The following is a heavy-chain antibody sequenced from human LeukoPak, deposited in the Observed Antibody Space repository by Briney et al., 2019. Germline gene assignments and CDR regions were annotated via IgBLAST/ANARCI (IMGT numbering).Heavy chain of an antibody. CDR2: IYNSGYT. V-gene: IGHV4-59*12. J-gene: IGHJ4*02. D-gene: IGHD3-10*01. CDR3: ASTSGID. CDR1: GVSISTYY. Sequence: SETLSLTCTVSGVSISTYYWSWIRQPPGKGPEWIGYIYNSGYTDYNPSPKSRVIISVDTSKNQFSLRLSSVTAADTAVYYCASTSGIDWGQGTLVTVSS.